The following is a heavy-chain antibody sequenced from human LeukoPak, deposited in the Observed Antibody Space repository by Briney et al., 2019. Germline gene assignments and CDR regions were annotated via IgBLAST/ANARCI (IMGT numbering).Heavy chain of an antibody. D-gene: IGHD2-21*01. CDR3: AREGIALDY. Sequence: ASVKVSCKASGYTFTSYGISWVRQAPGQGLEWMGWINPNSGGTNYAQKFQGRVTMTRDTSISTAYMELSRLRSDDTAVYYCAREGIALDYWGQGTLVTVSS. V-gene: IGHV1-2*02. CDR1: GYTFTSYG. CDR2: INPNSGGT. J-gene: IGHJ4*02.